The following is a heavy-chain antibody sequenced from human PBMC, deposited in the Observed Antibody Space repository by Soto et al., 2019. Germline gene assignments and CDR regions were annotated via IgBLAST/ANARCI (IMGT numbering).Heavy chain of an antibody. CDR2: ISGSGGST. J-gene: IGHJ4*02. D-gene: IGHD2-15*01. Sequence: GGSLRLSCAASGFTFSSYAMSWVRQAPGKGLEWVSAISGSGGSTYYADSVKGRFTISRDNSKNTLYLQMISLRAEDTAVYYCAKAVQRFDCSGGSCQNLGYYFDYWGQGTLVTVSS. CDR1: GFTFSSYA. V-gene: IGHV3-23*01. CDR3: AKAVQRFDCSGGSCQNLGYYFDY.